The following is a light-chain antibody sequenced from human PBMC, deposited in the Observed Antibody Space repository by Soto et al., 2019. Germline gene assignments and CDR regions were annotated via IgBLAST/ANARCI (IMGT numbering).Light chain of an antibody. V-gene: IGKV3-20*01. Sequence: EIVLTQSPGTLSLSPGGRATLSCRASQSVSSSYLAWYQQKPGQAPRQLIYGASSRATGIPNRFSGSGSGTDFTLTITRLEPENFTVYYCQQYSTSFGGGKRVQIK. J-gene: IGKJ4*01. CDR3: QQYSTS. CDR2: GAS. CDR1: QSVSSSY.